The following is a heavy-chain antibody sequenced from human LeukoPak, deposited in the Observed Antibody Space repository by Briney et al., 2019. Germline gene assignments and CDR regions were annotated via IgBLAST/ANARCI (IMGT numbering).Heavy chain of an antibody. D-gene: IGHD1-26*01. V-gene: IGHV4-59*01. CDR3: ARVSAWERGENIDY. CDR2: IYYSGST. J-gene: IGHJ4*02. CDR1: GGSISSYY. Sequence: SETLSLTCTVSGGSISSYYWSWIRQPPGKGLEWIGYIYYSGSTNYNPSLKSRVTISVDTSKNQFSLKLSSVTAADTAVYYCARVSAWERGENIDYWGQGTLVTVSS.